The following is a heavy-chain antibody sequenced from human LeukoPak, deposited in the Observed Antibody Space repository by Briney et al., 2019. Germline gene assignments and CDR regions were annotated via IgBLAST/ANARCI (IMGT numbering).Heavy chain of an antibody. V-gene: IGHV4-4*02. CDR1: GGSVINTNW. CDR3: ARHVWLQPFDY. J-gene: IGHJ4*02. CDR2: VHLDGRT. D-gene: IGHD3-9*01. Sequence: SGTLSLTCGVSGGSVINTNWWTWVRQPPGKGLEWIGEVHLDGRTNYNPSLKSRVTISVDTSKNQFSLKLSSVTAADTAVYYCARHVWLQPFDYWGQGTLVTVSS.